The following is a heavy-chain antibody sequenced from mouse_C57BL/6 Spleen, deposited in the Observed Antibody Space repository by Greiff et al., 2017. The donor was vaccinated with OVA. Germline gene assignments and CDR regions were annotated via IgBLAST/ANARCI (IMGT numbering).Heavy chain of an antibody. D-gene: IGHD3-2*02. J-gene: IGHJ2*01. V-gene: IGHV1-82*01. CDR3: ARFGSGYGYYFDY. CDR2: IYPGDGDT. Sequence: QVQLQQSGPELVKPGASVKISCKASGYAFSSSWMNWVKQRPGKGLEWIGRIYPGDGDTNYNGKFKGKATLTADKSSSTAYMQLSSLTSEDSAVYFCARFGSGYGYYFDYWGQGTTLTVSS. CDR1: GYAFSSSW.